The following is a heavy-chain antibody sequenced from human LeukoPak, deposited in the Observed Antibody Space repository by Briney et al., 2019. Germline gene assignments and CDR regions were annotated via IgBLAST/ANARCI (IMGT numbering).Heavy chain of an antibody. CDR3: ARWNLDGSGWYVY. CDR2: INWNGGST. CDR1: GFTFDDYG. J-gene: IGHJ4*02. Sequence: GGSLRPSCAASGFTFDDYGMSWVRPAPGKGLEWVSGINWNGGSTGYADSVKGRFTISRDNAKNSLYLQMNSLRAEDTALYYCARWNLDGSGWYVYWGQGTLVTVSS. D-gene: IGHD6-19*01. V-gene: IGHV3-20*04.